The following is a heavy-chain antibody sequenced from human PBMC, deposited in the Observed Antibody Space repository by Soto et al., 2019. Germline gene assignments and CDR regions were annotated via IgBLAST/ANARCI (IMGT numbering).Heavy chain of an antibody. J-gene: IGHJ3*02. Sequence: QVQLQESGPGLVKPSETLSLTCTVSGGSISSYYWSWIRQPPGKGLEWIGYIYYSGITNYNPSLKSRVTISVDTSKNQFSLKLSSVTAADTAVYYCARRFGRNAFDIWGQGTMVTVSS. D-gene: IGHD3-10*01. CDR1: GGSISSYY. CDR3: ARRFGRNAFDI. V-gene: IGHV4-59*01. CDR2: IYYSGIT.